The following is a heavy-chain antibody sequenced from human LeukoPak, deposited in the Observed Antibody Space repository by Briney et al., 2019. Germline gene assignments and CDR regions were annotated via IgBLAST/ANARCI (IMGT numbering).Heavy chain of an antibody. CDR3: ATGLYCSSTSCHDY. D-gene: IGHD2-2*01. Sequence: GASVKVSCKVSGYTLTELSTHWVRQAPGKGLEWMGGFDPEDGETIYAQKFQGRVTMTEDTSTDTAYMELSSLRSEDTAVYYCATGLYCSSTSCHDYWGQGTLVTVSS. CDR2: FDPEDGET. V-gene: IGHV1-24*01. CDR1: GYTLTELS. J-gene: IGHJ4*02.